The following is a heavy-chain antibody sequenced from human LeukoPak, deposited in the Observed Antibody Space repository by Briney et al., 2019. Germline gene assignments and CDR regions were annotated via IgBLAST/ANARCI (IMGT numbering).Heavy chain of an antibody. CDR3: ARSGCSSTSCYPRYFDY. V-gene: IGHV4-34*01. CDR2: INHSGST. Sequence: SETLSLTCAVYGGSFSGYYWSWIRQPPGKGLEWIGEINHSGSTNYNPSLKSRVTISVDTSKNQFSLKLSSVTAADTAVYYCARSGCSSTSCYPRYFDYWGQGTLVTVSS. D-gene: IGHD2-2*01. J-gene: IGHJ4*02. CDR1: GGSFSGYY.